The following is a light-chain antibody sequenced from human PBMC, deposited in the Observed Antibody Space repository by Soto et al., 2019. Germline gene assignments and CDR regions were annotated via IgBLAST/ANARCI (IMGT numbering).Light chain of an antibody. Sequence: QSALTQPASVFGSPGQSITISCTGTSSDVGGYNFVSWYQQHPGKAPKLMIYEVSNRPSGVSNRFSGSKSGNTASLTISGLQPEDEADYYCSSYTTSSTVVSGTGTKVTVL. CDR3: SSYTTSSTVV. CDR1: SSDVGGYNF. J-gene: IGLJ1*01. CDR2: EVS. V-gene: IGLV2-14*03.